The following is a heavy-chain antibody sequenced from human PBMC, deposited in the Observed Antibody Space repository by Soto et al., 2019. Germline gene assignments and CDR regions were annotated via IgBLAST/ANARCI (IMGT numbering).Heavy chain of an antibody. Sequence: QVQLQESGPRLVKPSQTLSLTCTVSGRSVSSGGYYWTWIRQYPGKDLEWIGYIYHIGSPSYNPSLESRLTMALDTSKNQFSLNLTSVTAADMAIYYCVRDWALDSSGHWFDSWGHGILVTVSS. D-gene: IGHD6-19*01. CDR2: IYHIGSP. V-gene: IGHV4-31*03. CDR1: GRSVSSGGYY. J-gene: IGHJ5*01. CDR3: VRDWALDSSGHWFDS.